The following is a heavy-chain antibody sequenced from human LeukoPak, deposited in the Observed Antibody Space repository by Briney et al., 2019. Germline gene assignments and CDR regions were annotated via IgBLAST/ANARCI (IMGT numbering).Heavy chain of an antibody. CDR3: ASLAVGANSSDY. CDR2: IYTSGST. CDR1: GGSISSYY. V-gene: IGHV4-4*07. J-gene: IGHJ4*02. D-gene: IGHD1-26*01. Sequence: PSETLSLTCTVSGGSISSYYWSWLRQPAGKGLEWIGRIYTSGSTNYNPSLKSRVTMSVDTSKNQFSLTLSSVTAADTAVYYCASLAVGANSSDYWGQGTMVTVSS.